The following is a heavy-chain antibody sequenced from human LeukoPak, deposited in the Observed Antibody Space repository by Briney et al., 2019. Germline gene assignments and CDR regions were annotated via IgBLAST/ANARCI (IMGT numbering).Heavy chain of an antibody. CDR3: ARDPGGANYYDSSGPFDY. CDR1: GFTFSSYS. D-gene: IGHD3-22*01. V-gene: IGHV3-21*01. Sequence: GGSLRLSCAASGFTFSSYSMNWVRQAPGKGLEWVSSISSSSSYIYYADSVKGRFTISRDNAKNSLYLQMNSLRAEDTAVYYCARDPGGANYYDSSGPFDYWGQGTLVTVSS. CDR2: ISSSSSYI. J-gene: IGHJ4*02.